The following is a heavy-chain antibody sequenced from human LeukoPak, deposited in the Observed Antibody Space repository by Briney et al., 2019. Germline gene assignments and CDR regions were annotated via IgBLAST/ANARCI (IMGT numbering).Heavy chain of an antibody. Sequence: GGSLRLSCAASGFTFSSYGMHWVRQAPGKGLEWVAVIRYDGSNKYYADSVKGRFTISRDNSKNTLYLQMNSLRAEDTAVYYCARELRWLQFFDYWGQGTLVTVSS. J-gene: IGHJ4*02. D-gene: IGHD5-24*01. V-gene: IGHV3-33*01. CDR3: ARELRWLQFFDY. CDR2: IRYDGSNK. CDR1: GFTFSSYG.